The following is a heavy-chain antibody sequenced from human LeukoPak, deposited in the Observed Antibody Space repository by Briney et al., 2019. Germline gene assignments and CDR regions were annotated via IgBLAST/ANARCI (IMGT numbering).Heavy chain of an antibody. V-gene: IGHV3-7*01. CDR2: IKQDGSEK. CDR1: GFTFSSYW. Sequence: GGSLRLSCAASGFTFSSYWMSWVRQAPGKGLEWVANIKQDGSEKYYVDSMKGRFTISRDNAKNSLYLQMNSLRAEDTAVYYCAREGSSSWYVESWFDPWGQGTLVTVSS. CDR3: AREGSSSWYVESWFDP. D-gene: IGHD6-13*01. J-gene: IGHJ5*02.